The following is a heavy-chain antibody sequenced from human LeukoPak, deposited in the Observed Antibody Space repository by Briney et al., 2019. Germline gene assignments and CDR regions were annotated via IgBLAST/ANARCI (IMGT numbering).Heavy chain of an antibody. CDR2: ISGSGGST. V-gene: IGHV3-23*01. J-gene: IGHJ5*02. CDR1: GFTFSNYG. CDR3: AKRGDQAENWFDP. Sequence: GGSLRLSCAASGFTFSNYGMSWVRQAPGKGLEWVSTISGSGGSTYYADSVKGRFTISRDNSKNTLYLQMNSLRAEDTAVYYCAKRGDQAENWFDPWGQGTLVTVSS. D-gene: IGHD3-10*01.